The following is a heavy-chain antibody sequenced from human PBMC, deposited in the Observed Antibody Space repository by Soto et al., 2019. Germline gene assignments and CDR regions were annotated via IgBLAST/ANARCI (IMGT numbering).Heavy chain of an antibody. CDR1: GYKFGSAW. V-gene: IGHV5-51*01. CDR3: ARQLSHICDS. D-gene: IGHD3-3*02. CDR2: IKPGTSDI. J-gene: IGHJ4*02. Sequence: GESLKISCKGVGYKFGSAWIGWVRQMPGKGLEWMGIIKPGTSDIRYSPSCRGHVTISADEAVSTAYLQWSSLKASDAAMYYCARQLSHICDSWGQGTLVTVSS.